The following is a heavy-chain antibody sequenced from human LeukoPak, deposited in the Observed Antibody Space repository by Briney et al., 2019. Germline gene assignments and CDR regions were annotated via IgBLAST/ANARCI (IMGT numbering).Heavy chain of an antibody. V-gene: IGHV3-7*03. CDR2: LNLDGSDK. Sequence: GGSLRLSCAASGFTFSSYTMSWVRQAPGKGLGWVASLNLDGSDKYYVDSVKGRFTISRDNAKNSLYLQMDSLRVEDTAVYYCAKGKRYPDYWGQGTLVTVSS. CDR3: AKGKRYPDY. CDR1: GFTFSSYT. J-gene: IGHJ4*02. D-gene: IGHD1-1*01.